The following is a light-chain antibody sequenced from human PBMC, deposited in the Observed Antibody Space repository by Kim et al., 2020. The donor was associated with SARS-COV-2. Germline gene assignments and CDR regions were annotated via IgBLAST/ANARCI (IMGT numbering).Light chain of an antibody. J-gene: IGLJ2*01. Sequence: VTISCTGSSSDIGAGYDVHWYQQLPGTAPKLLIYGNSNRPSGVPDRFSGSKSGTSASLAITGLQAEDEADYYCQSYDSSLSGPVVFGGGTKLTVL. CDR2: GNS. V-gene: IGLV1-40*01. CDR3: QSYDSSLSGPVV. CDR1: SSDIGAGYD.